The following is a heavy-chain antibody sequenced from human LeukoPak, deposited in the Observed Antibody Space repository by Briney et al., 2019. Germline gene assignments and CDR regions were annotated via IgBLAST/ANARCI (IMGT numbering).Heavy chain of an antibody. V-gene: IGHV4-34*01. CDR2: INHSGST. CDR1: GGSFSGYY. J-gene: IGHJ5*02. D-gene: IGHD3-3*01. CDR3: ARGGHYDFWSGYYPNGWFDP. Sequence: SETLSLTCAVYGGSFSGYYWSWIRQPPGNGLEWIGEINHSGSTNYNPSLKSRVTISVDTSKNQFSLKLSSVTAADTAVYYCARGGHYDFWSGYYPNGWFDPWGQGTLVTVSS.